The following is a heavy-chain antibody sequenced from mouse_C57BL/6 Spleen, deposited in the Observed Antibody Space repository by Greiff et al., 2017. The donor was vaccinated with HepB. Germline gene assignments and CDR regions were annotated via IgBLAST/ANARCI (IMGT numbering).Heavy chain of an antibody. CDR2: ISYDGSN. CDR3: ARDNWDKFDY. J-gene: IGHJ2*01. Sequence: ESGPGLVKPSQSLSPTCSVTGYSITSGYYWNWIRQFPGNKLEWMGYISYDGSNNYNPSLKNRISITRDTSKNQFFLKLNSVTTEDTATYYCARDNWDKFDYWGQGTTLTVSS. D-gene: IGHD4-1*01. CDR1: GYSITSGYY. V-gene: IGHV3-6*01.